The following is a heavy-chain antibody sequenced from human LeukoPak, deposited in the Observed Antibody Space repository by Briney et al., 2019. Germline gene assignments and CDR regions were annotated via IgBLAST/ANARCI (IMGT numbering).Heavy chain of an antibody. D-gene: IGHD6-19*01. J-gene: IGHJ4*02. V-gene: IGHV4-39*07. CDR3: ARYSSGWYEFDY. CDR2: IYYSGST. Sequence: SETLSLTCTVSGGSISSSSYYWGWIRQPPGKGLEWIGSIYYSGSTYYNPSLKSRVTISVDTSKNQFSLKLSSVTAADTAVYYCARYSSGWYEFDYWGQGTLVTVSS. CDR1: GGSISSSSYY.